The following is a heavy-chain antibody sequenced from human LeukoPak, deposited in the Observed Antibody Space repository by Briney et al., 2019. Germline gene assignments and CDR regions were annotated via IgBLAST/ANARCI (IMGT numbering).Heavy chain of an antibody. V-gene: IGHV4-34*01. CDR3: ARDGMAAAGNL. D-gene: IGHD6-13*01. Sequence: SETLSLTCTVSGGSISSYYWSWIRQPPGKGLEWIGEINHSGSTNYNPSLKSRVTISVDTSKNQFSLKLSSVTAADTAVYYCARDGMAAAGNLWGQGTLVTVSS. CDR2: INHSGST. CDR1: GGSISSYY. J-gene: IGHJ4*02.